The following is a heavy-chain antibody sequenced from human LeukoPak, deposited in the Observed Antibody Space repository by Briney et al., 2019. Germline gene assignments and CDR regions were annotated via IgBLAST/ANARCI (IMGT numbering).Heavy chain of an antibody. V-gene: IGHV3-21*01. CDR1: GFTFSSYS. Sequence: PGGSLRLSCAASGFTFSSYSMNWVRQAPGKGLEWVSSISSSSSYIHYADSVKGRFTISRDNAKNSLYLQMNSLRAEDTAVYYCARDLSSMSWFDPWGQGTLVTVSS. CDR3: ARDLSSMSWFDP. CDR2: ISSSSSYI. J-gene: IGHJ5*02. D-gene: IGHD6-6*01.